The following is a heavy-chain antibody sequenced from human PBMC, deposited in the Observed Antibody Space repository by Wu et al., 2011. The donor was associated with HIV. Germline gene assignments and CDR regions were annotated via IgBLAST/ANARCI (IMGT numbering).Heavy chain of an antibody. D-gene: IGHD5-12*01. CDR2: IIPIFSTA. CDR1: GGTFTRHA. Sequence: QVQLVQSGAAVKKPGSSVKVSCKASGGTFTRHAFSWVRQAPGQGLEWMGGIIPIFSTANYAQKFQGRVTITTDESTSTVYMELRSLRSEDTAVYYCARDPPGYPYYFDYWGQGTLVTVSS. CDR3: ARDPPGYPYYFDY. J-gene: IGHJ4*02. V-gene: IGHV1-69*05.